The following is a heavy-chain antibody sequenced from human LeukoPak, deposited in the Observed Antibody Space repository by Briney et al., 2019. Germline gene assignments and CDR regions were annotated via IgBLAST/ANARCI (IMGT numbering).Heavy chain of an antibody. CDR3: ARQSQGYCGSTACHSWFDP. J-gene: IGHJ5*02. D-gene: IGHD2-2*02. V-gene: IGHV4-59*01. CDR2: IYYIAYT. Sequence: SETLSLTCTVSGGSITSYYWNWIRQPPGKGLEWIGYIYYIAYTRYNPSLGSRVAISLDTSKNQFSLRLTSVTAADTAVYYCARQSQGYCGSTACHSWFDPWGQGTLVTVSS. CDR1: GGSITSYY.